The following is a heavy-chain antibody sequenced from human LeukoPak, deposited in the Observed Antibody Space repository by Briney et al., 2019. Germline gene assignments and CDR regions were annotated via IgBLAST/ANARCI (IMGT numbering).Heavy chain of an antibody. CDR3: ARRGPGECFDY. CDR1: GGSISSYY. CDR2: IYYSGST. V-gene: IGHV4-59*08. D-gene: IGHD3-10*01. J-gene: IGHJ4*02. Sequence: PSETLSLTCTVSGGSISSYYWSWIRQPPGKGLEWIGYIYYSGSTNYNPPLKSRVTISVDTSKNQFSLKLSSVTAADTAVYYCARRGPGECFDYWGQGTLVTVSS.